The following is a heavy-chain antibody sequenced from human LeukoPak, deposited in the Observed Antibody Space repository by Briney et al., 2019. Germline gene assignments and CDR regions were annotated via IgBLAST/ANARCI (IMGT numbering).Heavy chain of an antibody. Sequence: ASVKVSCKASGYTFTGYYMHWVRQAPGQGLEWMGWINPNSGGTNYAQKFQGRVTMTRDTSISTAYMELSRLRSDDTAVYYCARVGYDFWSGYYNYYFDYWGQGTLVTVSS. CDR1: GYTFTGYY. J-gene: IGHJ4*02. CDR2: INPNSGGT. D-gene: IGHD3-3*01. V-gene: IGHV1-2*02. CDR3: ARVGYDFWSGYYNYYFDY.